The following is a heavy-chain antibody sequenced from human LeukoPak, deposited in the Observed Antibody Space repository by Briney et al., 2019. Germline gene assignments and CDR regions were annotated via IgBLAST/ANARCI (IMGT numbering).Heavy chain of an antibody. CDR2: IYYSGST. CDR3: ARGQGDPALVFHY. V-gene: IGHV4-59*01. D-gene: IGHD5-18*01. J-gene: IGHJ4*02. Sequence: PSGTLSLTCTVAGGSISSYYGSWIRQPPGKGLEWIGYIYYSGSTNYNPSLKTRVTISVDKSKTQLSLTLRSVTAADTAVYYCARGQGDPALVFHYWGQGTLVTVYS. CDR1: GGSISSYY.